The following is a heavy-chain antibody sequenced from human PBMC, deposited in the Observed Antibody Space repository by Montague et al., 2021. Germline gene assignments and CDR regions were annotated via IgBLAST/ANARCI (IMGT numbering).Heavy chain of an antibody. CDR1: GFTFSNYW. CDR2: IKQVGSEK. D-gene: IGHD2-21*01. J-gene: IGHJ4*02. V-gene: IGHV3-7*01. Sequence: SLRLSCAASGFTFSNYWMSWVRQAPGKGLEWVAHIKQVGSEKHYVDSVKGRFTISRDNAKNSLYLQMNSLRAEDTAVYFCARDQGQGYCGGDCYVGLDYWGQGTMVTVSS. CDR3: ARDQGQGYCGGDCYVGLDY.